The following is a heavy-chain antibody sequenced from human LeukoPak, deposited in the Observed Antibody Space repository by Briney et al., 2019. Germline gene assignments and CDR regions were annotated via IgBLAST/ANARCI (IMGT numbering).Heavy chain of an antibody. CDR1: GFTFSSYS. D-gene: IGHD6-19*01. J-gene: IGHJ4*02. CDR3: ATAPGGIAVAGRKEFGY. Sequence: PGGSLRLSCAASGFTFSSYSMNWVRQAPGKGLEWVSSISSSSSYIYYADSVKGRFTISRDNAKNSLYLQMNSLRAEDTAVYYCATAPGGIAVAGRKEFGYWGQGTLVTVSS. V-gene: IGHV3-21*01. CDR2: ISSSSSYI.